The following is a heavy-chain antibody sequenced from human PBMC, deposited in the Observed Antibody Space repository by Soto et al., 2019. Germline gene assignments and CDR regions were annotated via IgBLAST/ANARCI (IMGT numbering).Heavy chain of an antibody. D-gene: IGHD1-26*01. CDR2: IWYDGSNK. V-gene: IGHV3-33*01. Sequence: QVQLVESGGGVVQPGRSLRLSCAASGFTFSSYGMHWVRQAPGKGLEWVAVIWYDGSNKYYADSVKGRFTISRDNSKNTLYLQMNSLRAEDTAVYYCARDLSEWELEYYYGMDVWGQGTTVTVSS. CDR1: GFTFSSYG. J-gene: IGHJ6*02. CDR3: ARDLSEWELEYYYGMDV.